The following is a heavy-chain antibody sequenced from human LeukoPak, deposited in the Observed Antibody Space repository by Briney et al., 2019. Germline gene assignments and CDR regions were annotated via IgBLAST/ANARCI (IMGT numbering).Heavy chain of an antibody. CDR3: AKRDGETEFDY. Sequence: RGVSLRLSCAASGFTFNYYGMHWVRQAPGKGLEWVALIQPAGNDKYYADSVKGRFTVSRDNSKNTLYLQLNSPKVEDTAVYYCAKRDGETEFDYWGQGTLVTVSS. CDR2: IQPAGNDK. V-gene: IGHV3-30*02. CDR1: GFTFNYYG. J-gene: IGHJ4*02. D-gene: IGHD3-10*01.